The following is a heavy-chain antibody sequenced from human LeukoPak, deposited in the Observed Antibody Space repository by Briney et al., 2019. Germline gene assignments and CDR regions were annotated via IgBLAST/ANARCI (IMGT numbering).Heavy chain of an antibody. J-gene: IGHJ4*02. CDR1: GFTFSSYE. V-gene: IGHV3-48*03. CDR3: ARTFSAMVPYYFDY. Sequence: GGSLRLSCAAFGFTFSSYEMNWVRQVPGKGLEWVSYISSSGSTIYYADSVKGRFTISRDNAKNSLYLQMNSLRAEDTAVYYCARTFSAMVPYYFDYWGQGTLVTVSS. D-gene: IGHD5-18*01. CDR2: ISSSGSTI.